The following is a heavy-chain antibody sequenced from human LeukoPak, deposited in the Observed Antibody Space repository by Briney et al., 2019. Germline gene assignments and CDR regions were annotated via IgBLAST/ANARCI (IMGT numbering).Heavy chain of an antibody. V-gene: IGHV3-30-3*01. D-gene: IGHD2-8*01. CDR1: GFTFSSYV. J-gene: IGHJ4*02. Sequence: SGGSLRLSCAASGFTFSSYVMHWVRQAPGKGLEWVAVISYDGSTKYYADSMKGRFTISRDSSKNTLYLQMNSLRAEDTAVYYCARGVVNGVWGFCFDYWGQGTLVTVSS. CDR3: ARGVVNGVWGFCFDY. CDR2: ISYDGSTK.